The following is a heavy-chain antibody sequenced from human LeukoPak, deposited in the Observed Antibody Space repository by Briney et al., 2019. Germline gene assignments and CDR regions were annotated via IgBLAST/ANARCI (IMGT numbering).Heavy chain of an antibody. D-gene: IGHD3-22*01. J-gene: IGHJ4*02. Sequence: SETLSLTCTVSGGSISSSSYYWGWIRQPPGKGLEWIGSIYYSGSTYYNPSLKSRVTISVDTSKNQFSLKLSSVTAADTAVYYCARNSGGITMMNQVHTPDYWGQGTLVTVSS. CDR2: IYYSGST. CDR1: GGSISSSSYY. V-gene: IGHV4-39*07. CDR3: ARNSGGITMMNQVHTPDY.